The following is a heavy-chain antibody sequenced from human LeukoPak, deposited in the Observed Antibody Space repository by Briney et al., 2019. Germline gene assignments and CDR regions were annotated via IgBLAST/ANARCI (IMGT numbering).Heavy chain of an antibody. CDR2: INSDGSST. V-gene: IGHV3-74*01. J-gene: IGHJ4*02. D-gene: IGHD5-18*01. CDR1: GFTFSSYW. CDR3: ARLNSYGPYYFDH. Sequence: GGSLRLSCAASGFTFSSYWMHWVRQAPGKGLVWVSRINSDGSSTSYADSVRGRFTISRDNAKKTLYLQMNSLRAEDTAVYYCARLNSYGPYYFDHWGQGTLVTVPS.